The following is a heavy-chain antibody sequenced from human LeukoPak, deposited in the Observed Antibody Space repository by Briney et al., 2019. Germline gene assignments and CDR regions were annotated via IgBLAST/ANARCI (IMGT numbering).Heavy chain of an antibody. V-gene: IGHV3-48*01. Sequence: PGGSLRLSCAASGFTFSDHFMDWVRQAPGKGLEWVSYISSSSGTILYADSVKGRFTISRDNAKNSLYLQMNSLRAEDTAVYYCARGDYFDDSASPVDYWGQGTLVTVSS. D-gene: IGHD3-22*01. CDR2: ISSSSGTI. CDR1: GFTFSDHF. J-gene: IGHJ4*02. CDR3: ARGDYFDDSASPVDY.